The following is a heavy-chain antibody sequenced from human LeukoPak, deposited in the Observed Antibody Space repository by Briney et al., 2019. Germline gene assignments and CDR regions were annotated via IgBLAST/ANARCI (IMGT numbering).Heavy chain of an antibody. CDR3: AKGAAAGQVDWFDP. CDR1: GFTFSSYA. J-gene: IGHJ5*02. V-gene: IGHV3-23*01. D-gene: IGHD6-13*01. CDR2: VSGGGGGT. Sequence: GGSLRLSCAASGFTFSSYAMMWVRQTPGKGLEWVSTVSGGGGGTYYADSVKGRFTISRDNSKNTLYLQMNSLRGEDTAVYYCAKGAAAGQVDWFDPWGQGTLVTVSS.